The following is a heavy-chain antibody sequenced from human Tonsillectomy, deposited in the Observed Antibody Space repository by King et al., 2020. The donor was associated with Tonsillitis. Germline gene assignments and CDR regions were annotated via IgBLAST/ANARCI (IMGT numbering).Heavy chain of an antibody. CDR3: ARRGYGDPLFDY. CDR1: GGSISSGSYY. V-gene: IGHV4-39*07. CDR2: IYYSGST. D-gene: IGHD4-17*01. Sequence: QLQESGPGLVKPSETLSLTCTVSGGSISSGSYYWGWIRQPPGKGLEWIGSIYYSGSTYYNPSLKSRVTISVDTSKNQFSLKLSSVTAAVTAVYYCARRGYGDPLFDYWGQGTLVTVSS. J-gene: IGHJ4*02.